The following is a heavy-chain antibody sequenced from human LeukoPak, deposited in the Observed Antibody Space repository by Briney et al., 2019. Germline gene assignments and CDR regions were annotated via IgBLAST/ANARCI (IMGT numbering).Heavy chain of an antibody. Sequence: SETLSLTCTVSGGSVSSGSYYWSWIRQPPGKGLEWIGYIYYSGSTNYNPSLKSRVTISVDTSKNQFSLKLSSVTAADTAVYYCAREGAAEDYWGQGTLVTVSS. D-gene: IGHD6-13*01. V-gene: IGHV4-61*01. CDR2: IYYSGST. CDR3: AREGAAEDY. J-gene: IGHJ4*02. CDR1: GGSVSSGSYY.